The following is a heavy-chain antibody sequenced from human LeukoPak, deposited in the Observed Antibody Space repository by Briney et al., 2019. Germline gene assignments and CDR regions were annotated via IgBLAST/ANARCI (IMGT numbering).Heavy chain of an antibody. Sequence: PSETLSLTCTVSGGSISSYYWGWIRQPPGKGLEWIGSIYYSGSTYYNPSLKSRVTISVDTSKNQFSLKLSSVTAADTAVYYCARESPPDIVVVPAAMATDYWGQGTLVTVSS. V-gene: IGHV4-39*02. J-gene: IGHJ4*02. CDR2: IYYSGST. CDR3: ARESPPDIVVVPAAMATDY. CDR1: GGSISSYY. D-gene: IGHD2-2*01.